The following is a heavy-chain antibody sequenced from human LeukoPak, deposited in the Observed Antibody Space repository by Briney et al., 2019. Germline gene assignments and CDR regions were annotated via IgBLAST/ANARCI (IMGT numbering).Heavy chain of an antibody. CDR3: ARTPTTGTPLPFDS. V-gene: IGHV4-31*03. J-gene: IGHJ4*02. Sequence: PSQTLSLTCTVSGDSISSGGYYWTWIRQHPGKGLEWIGYIYYSGTTYYNPSLKSRVTMSVDTSQNQFSLKLSSVTAADTAVYYCARTPTTGTPLPFDSWGQGALVTVSS. CDR2: IYYSGTT. D-gene: IGHD1-1*01. CDR1: GDSISSGGYY.